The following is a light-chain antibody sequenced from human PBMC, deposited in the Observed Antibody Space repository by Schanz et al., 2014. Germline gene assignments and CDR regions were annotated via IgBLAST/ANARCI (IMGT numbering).Light chain of an antibody. CDR1: SSDVGGYNY. J-gene: IGLJ2*01. Sequence: QSALTQPASVSGSPGQSITISCTGTSSDVGGYNYVSWYQQLPGKAPKLMIYDVSNRPSGVSNRFSGSKSAYTASLTISGLQAEDEADYYCSSYATTNTLVFGGGTKLTVL. V-gene: IGLV2-14*03. CDR2: DVS. CDR3: SSYATTNTLV.